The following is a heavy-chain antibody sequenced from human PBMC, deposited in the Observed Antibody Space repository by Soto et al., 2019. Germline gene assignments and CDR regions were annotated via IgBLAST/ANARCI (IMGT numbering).Heavy chain of an antibody. Sequence: GSLGLNCAASGCPFNNYGMSGVRQAPGKGLEWVSFISASGSNRYYADSVKGRFTISRDNSENTLYLEMNSLRAEDTAVFYCAKGYRTGWYDFDSWGQGTMVTVYS. CDR3: AKGYRTGWYDFDS. J-gene: IGHJ4*02. V-gene: IGHV3-23*01. CDR1: GCPFNNYG. D-gene: IGHD2-8*02. CDR2: ISASGSNR.